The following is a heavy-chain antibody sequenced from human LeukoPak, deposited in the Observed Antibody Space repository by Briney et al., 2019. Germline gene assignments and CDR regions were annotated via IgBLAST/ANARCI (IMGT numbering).Heavy chain of an antibody. CDR3: ARDRAGVYSYGSGSYYKRADAFDI. CDR2: TYYRSKWYN. D-gene: IGHD3-10*01. CDR1: GDSVSSKSAA. Sequence: SQTLSLTCAISGDSVSSKSAAWNWIRQSPSRGLEWLGRTYYRSKWYNHYAVSVKSRITINPDTSKNQFSLQLNYVPPEDTAVYYCARDRAGVYSYGSGSYYKRADAFDIWGQGTMVTVSS. V-gene: IGHV6-1*01. J-gene: IGHJ3*02.